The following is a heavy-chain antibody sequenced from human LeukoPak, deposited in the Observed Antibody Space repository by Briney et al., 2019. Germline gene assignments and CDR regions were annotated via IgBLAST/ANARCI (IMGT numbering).Heavy chain of an antibody. CDR1: GFTFSSYG. V-gene: IGHV3-23*01. J-gene: IGHJ4*02. CDR3: VKSSWERLGVWYFDY. Sequence: GGTLRLSCAVSGFTFSSYGMGWVRQAPGKGLEWVSGIRGSGYTDYADSVKGRFTISRDNSKNTVYLQMKSLRVEDTAQYYCVKSSWERLGVWYFDYWGPGTLVTVSS. CDR2: IRGSGYT. D-gene: IGHD1-26*01.